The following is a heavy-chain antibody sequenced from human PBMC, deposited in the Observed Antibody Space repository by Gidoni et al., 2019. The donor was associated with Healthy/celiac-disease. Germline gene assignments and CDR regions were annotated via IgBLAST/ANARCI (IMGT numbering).Heavy chain of an antibody. D-gene: IGHD3-22*01. CDR2: ISSSSSTI. CDR3: ASQHSSGYFLYSFDY. CDR1: GFTFSSYS. J-gene: IGHJ4*02. V-gene: IGHV3-48*02. Sequence: EVQLVESGGGLVQPGGSLRRSCAASGFTFSSYSMNWVRQAPGKGLEWVSYISSSSSTIYYADSVKGRFTISRDNAKNSLYLQMNSLRDEDTAVYYCASQHSSGYFLYSFDYWGQGTLVTVSS.